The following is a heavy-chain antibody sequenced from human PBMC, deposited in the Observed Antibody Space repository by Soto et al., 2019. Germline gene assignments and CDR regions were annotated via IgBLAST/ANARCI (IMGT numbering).Heavy chain of an antibody. Sequence: GGSLRLSCAASGFRLTDHYMDWVRQAPGRGLEWVGRARDKANGYNTEYAASVKGRFTISRDDSQNSLSLQMNSLKTEDTAVYFCARSKLGVGSSDFWGQGTLVTVSS. J-gene: IGHJ4*02. D-gene: IGHD3-10*01. CDR3: ARSKLGVGSSDF. V-gene: IGHV3-72*01. CDR2: ARDKANGYNT. CDR1: GFRLTDHY.